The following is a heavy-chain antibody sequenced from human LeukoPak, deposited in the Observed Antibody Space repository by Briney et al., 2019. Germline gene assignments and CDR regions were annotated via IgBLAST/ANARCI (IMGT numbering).Heavy chain of an antibody. CDR1: GDSVSSNSAA. CDR2: TYYRSKWYN. Sequence: SQTLSLTCAISGDSVSSNSAAWHWIRQSPSRGLEWLGRTYYRSKWYNDYAVSVKSRITINPDTSKNQLSLHMNSVTPEDTAVYYCARASGTYPFDYWGQGTLVTVSS. CDR3: ARASGTYPFDY. D-gene: IGHD1-26*01. J-gene: IGHJ4*02. V-gene: IGHV6-1*01.